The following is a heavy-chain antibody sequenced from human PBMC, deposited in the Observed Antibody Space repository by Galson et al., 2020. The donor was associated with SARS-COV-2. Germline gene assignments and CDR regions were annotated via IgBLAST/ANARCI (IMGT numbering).Heavy chain of an antibody. CDR1: GGSISSYY. CDR3: ARVGGYQPEPVYYFDY. CDR2: IYYSGST. V-gene: IGHV4-59*01. J-gene: IGHJ4*02. Sequence: ETSETLSLTCTVSGGSISSYYWSWIRQPPGKGLEWMGYIYYSGSTNYNPSLKSRVTISVDTSKNQFSLKLNSVTAADTAVYYCARVGGYQPEPVYYFDYWGQGTLVTVSS. D-gene: IGHD2-2*01.